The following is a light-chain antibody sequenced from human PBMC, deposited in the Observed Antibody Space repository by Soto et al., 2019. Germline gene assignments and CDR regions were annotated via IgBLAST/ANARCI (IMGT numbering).Light chain of an antibody. CDR1: SSNIGSNT. J-gene: IGLJ1*01. CDR3: AAWDDSLNGFYV. Sequence: QSVLTQPPSASGTPGQRVTISCSGSSSNIGSNTVNWYQQLPGTAPKLLIYGNNQRPSGVPDRFSDSKSGTSASLAISGLQSEDEADYYCAAWDDSLNGFYVFGTGTKVTVL. CDR2: GNN. V-gene: IGLV1-44*01.